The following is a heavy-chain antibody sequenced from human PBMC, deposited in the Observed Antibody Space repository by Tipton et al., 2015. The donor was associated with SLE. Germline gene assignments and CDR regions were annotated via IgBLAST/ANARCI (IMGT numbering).Heavy chain of an antibody. J-gene: IGHJ4*02. D-gene: IGHD5-12*01. Sequence: TLSLTCAVSGGSISSSNWWSWVRQPPGKGLEWIGSIYYSGSTYYNPSLKSRVTISVDTSKNQFSLKLSSVTAADTAVYYCASRSGYDLSYFDYWGQGTLVTVSS. CDR2: IYYSGST. V-gene: IGHV4-4*02. CDR3: ASRSGYDLSYFDY. CDR1: GGSISSSNW.